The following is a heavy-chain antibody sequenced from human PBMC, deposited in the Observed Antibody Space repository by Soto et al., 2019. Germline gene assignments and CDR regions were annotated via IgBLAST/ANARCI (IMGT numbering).Heavy chain of an antibody. CDR2: ISSSSSTI. D-gene: IGHD3-16*01. Sequence: PGGSLRLSCAASGFTFSSYSVNWVRQAPGKGLEWVSYISSSSSTIYYADSVKGRFTISRDNAKNSLYLQMNSLRDEDTAVYYCARALFGAAIYYYYGMDVWGQGTTVTVSS. CDR3: ARALFGAAIYYYYGMDV. CDR1: GFTFSSYS. J-gene: IGHJ6*02. V-gene: IGHV3-48*02.